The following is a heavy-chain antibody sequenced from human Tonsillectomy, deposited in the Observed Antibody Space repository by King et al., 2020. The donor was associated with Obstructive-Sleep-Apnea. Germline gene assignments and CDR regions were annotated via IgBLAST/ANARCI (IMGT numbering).Heavy chain of an antibody. V-gene: IGHV3-23*04. J-gene: IGHJ5*02. CDR3: ARVEAYDFWSTYDNGIPEKNWFDP. CDR2: ISGSGGST. CDR1: GFTFSSYA. Sequence: VQLVESGGGLVQPGGSLRLSCAASGFTFSSYAVSWVRQAPGKGLEWVSGISGSGGSTYYADSVKGRFTISRDNSKNTLFLQMNSLRAEDTAVYFCARVEAYDFWSTYDNGIPEKNWFDPW. D-gene: IGHD3-3*01.